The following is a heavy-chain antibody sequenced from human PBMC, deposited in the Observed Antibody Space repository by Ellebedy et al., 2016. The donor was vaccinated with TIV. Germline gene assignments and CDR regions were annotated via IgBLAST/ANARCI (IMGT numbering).Heavy chain of an antibody. CDR3: ARARSSGWLHTPDY. CDR1: GYTFTTYD. J-gene: IGHJ4*02. V-gene: IGHV1-8*01. Sequence: AASVKVSCKASGYTFTTYDINWVRQATGQGLEWMGWVSPNSGYTSYAQKFQGRVTMTRDTSTSTVYMELGSLRSEDTAVYYCARARSSGWLHTPDYWGQGTLVTVSS. CDR2: VSPNSGYT. D-gene: IGHD6-19*01.